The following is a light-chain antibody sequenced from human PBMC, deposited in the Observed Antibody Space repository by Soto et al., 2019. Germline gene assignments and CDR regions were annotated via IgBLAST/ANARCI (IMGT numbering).Light chain of an antibody. CDR2: DAS. CDR3: QQYTSFSPYT. V-gene: IGKV1-5*01. Sequence: DIRMTQSPSTLSASVGDRVTITCRASQSISSWLAWYQQKPGIAPKLLIYDASSLKSGVPSRFSGSGSGTEFTRTISSLQPDDFATYYCQQYTSFSPYTFGQGTKLEIK. CDR1: QSISSW. J-gene: IGKJ2*01.